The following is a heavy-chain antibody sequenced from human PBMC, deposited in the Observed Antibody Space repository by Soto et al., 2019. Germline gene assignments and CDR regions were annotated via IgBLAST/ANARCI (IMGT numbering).Heavy chain of an antibody. CDR3: ARAEYYDLLTGYYPHDAFDI. D-gene: IGHD3-9*01. J-gene: IGHJ3*02. Sequence: SETLSLTCTVSGGSISSGGYYWSWIRQHPGKGLEWIGYIYYSGSTYYNPSLKSRVTISVDTSKNQFSLKLSSVTAADTAVYYCARAEYYDLLTGYYPHDAFDIWGQGTMVTVSS. CDR2: IYYSGST. CDR1: GGSISSGGYY. V-gene: IGHV4-31*03.